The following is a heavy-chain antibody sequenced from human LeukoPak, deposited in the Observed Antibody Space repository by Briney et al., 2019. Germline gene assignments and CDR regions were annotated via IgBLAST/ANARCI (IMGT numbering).Heavy chain of an antibody. CDR3: ARSYSSSSLEAFDI. D-gene: IGHD6-6*01. Sequence: GGSLRLSCAASGFSFSSHGLSWVRQAPGKGLEWVSGIIGGVASTYYADSVKGRFTISRDNAKNSLYLQMNSLRAEDTAVYYCARSYSSSSLEAFDIWGQGTMVTVSS. CDR2: IIGGVAST. V-gene: IGHV3-23*01. CDR1: GFSFSSHG. J-gene: IGHJ3*02.